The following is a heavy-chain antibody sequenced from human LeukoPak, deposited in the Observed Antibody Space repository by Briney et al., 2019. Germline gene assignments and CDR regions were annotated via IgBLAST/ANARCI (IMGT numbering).Heavy chain of an antibody. V-gene: IGHV4-61*02. J-gene: IGHJ4*02. CDR3: AREYYYDSSGPFDY. D-gene: IGHD3-22*01. Sequence: PSQTLSLTCTVSGGSISSGSYYWSWIRQPAGKGLEWIGRIYTSGSTNYNPSLKSRVTISVDTSKNQFSLKLSSVTAADTAVYYCAREYYYDSSGPFDYWGQGTLVTVSS. CDR1: GGSISSGSYY. CDR2: IYTSGST.